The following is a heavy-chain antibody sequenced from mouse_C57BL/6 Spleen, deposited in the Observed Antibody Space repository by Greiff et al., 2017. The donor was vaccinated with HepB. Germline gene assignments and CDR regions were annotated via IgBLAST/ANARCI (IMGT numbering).Heavy chain of an antibody. Sequence: QVRLQQSGAELVRPGASVTLSCKASGYTFTDYEMHWVKQTPVHGLEWIGAIDPETGGTAYNQKFKGKAILTADKSSSTAYMELRSLTSEDSAVYYCTRFYYSNDYAMDYWGQGTSVTVSS. CDR2: IDPETGGT. V-gene: IGHV1-15*01. CDR1: GYTFTDYE. CDR3: TRFYYSNDYAMDY. J-gene: IGHJ4*01. D-gene: IGHD2-5*01.